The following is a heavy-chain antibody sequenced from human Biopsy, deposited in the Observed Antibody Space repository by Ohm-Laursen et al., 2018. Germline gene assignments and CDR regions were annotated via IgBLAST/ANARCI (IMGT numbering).Heavy chain of an antibody. Sequence: TLSLTCTVSGGAISGYHWSWIRKSPGKGLEWLDYISYTGGITSNPSLNGRATMSLDTSKNQISLRLIYVTAADTAVYYCARMPHFDYWGQGILVTVFS. J-gene: IGHJ4*02. V-gene: IGHV4-59*01. D-gene: IGHD2-2*01. CDR1: GGAISGYH. CDR2: ISYTGGI. CDR3: ARMPHFDY.